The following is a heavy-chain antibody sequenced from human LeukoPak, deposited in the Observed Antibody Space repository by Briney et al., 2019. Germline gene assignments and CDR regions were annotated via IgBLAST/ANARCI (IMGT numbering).Heavy chain of an antibody. V-gene: IGHV3-43*01. CDR1: GFTFDDFS. CDR3: AKDGKNYFDY. CDR2: ISWDGGIT. Sequence: GGSLRLSCAASGFTFDDFSMHWVRQAPGKGLEWVSLISWDGGITYYADSVKGRFTISRDNSKNSLSLQMNSLRAEDTALYYCAKDGKNYFDYWGQGTLVTVSS. J-gene: IGHJ4*02.